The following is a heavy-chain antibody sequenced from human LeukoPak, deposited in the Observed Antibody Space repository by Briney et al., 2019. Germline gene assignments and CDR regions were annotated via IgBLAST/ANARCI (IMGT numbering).Heavy chain of an antibody. V-gene: IGHV3-30*01. D-gene: IGHD2-2*01. J-gene: IGHJ4*02. CDR2: ISYDGSNK. CDR3: ARGQDLVVVPAAADY. Sequence: GGSLRLSCAAPGFTFSSYAMHWVRQAPGKGLEWGAVISYDGSNKYYADSVKGRFTISRDNSKTTLYLQMNSLRAEGTAVYYCARGQDLVVVPAAADYWGQGTLVTVSS. CDR1: GFTFSSYA.